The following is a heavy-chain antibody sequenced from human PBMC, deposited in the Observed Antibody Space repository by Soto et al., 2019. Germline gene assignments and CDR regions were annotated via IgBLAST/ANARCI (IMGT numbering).Heavy chain of an antibody. CDR1: GFSISSGYF. J-gene: IGHJ5*02. Sequence: TLSLTCAVSGFSISSGYFWGWIRQPPGKGPEWLGSIYHSGTTYYNPSVKGRVTISVDTSKNQFSLKMSSVTAADTAVYYCARDSSGYYWFDPWGQGTLVTVSS. V-gene: IGHV4-38-2*02. D-gene: IGHD3-22*01. CDR2: IYHSGTT. CDR3: ARDSSGYYWFDP.